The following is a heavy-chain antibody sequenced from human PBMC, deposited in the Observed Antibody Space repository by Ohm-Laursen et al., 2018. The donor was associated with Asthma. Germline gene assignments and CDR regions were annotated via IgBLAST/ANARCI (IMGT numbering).Heavy chain of an antibody. CDR3: ARAHGSSNWFDP. D-gene: IGHD6-13*01. CDR1: GGSISSGGYS. J-gene: IGHJ5*02. V-gene: IGHV4-30-2*01. Sequence: TLSLTCAVSGGSISSGGYSWSWIRQPPGKGLEWIGYIYHSGSTYYNPSPKSRVTISVDRSKNQFSLKLSSVTAADTAVYYCARAHGSSNWFDPWGQGTLVTVSS. CDR2: IYHSGST.